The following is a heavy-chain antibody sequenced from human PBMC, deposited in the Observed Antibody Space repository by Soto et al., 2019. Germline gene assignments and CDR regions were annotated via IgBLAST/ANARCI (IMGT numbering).Heavy chain of an antibody. CDR3: AKEWDFGVVISYFDF. Sequence: GGSLRLSCAASGFTFSNYGMRWVRQAPGKGLEWVAVISYDGSNKYYADSVKGRFTISRDNSKNTLYLQMNSLRAEDTAVYYCAKEWDFGVVISYFDFWGQGTLVTVSS. J-gene: IGHJ4*02. CDR2: ISYDGSNK. CDR1: GFTFSNYG. V-gene: IGHV3-30*18. D-gene: IGHD3-3*01.